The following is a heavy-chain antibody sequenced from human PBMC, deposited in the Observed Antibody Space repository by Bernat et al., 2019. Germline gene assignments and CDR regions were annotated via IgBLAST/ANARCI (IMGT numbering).Heavy chain of an antibody. D-gene: IGHD3-16*01. J-gene: IGHJ3*02. V-gene: IGHV4-39*01. CDR3: ARHERGTGLGSAFDI. Sequence: QLQLQESGPGLVKPSETLSLTCTVSGGSISSSSYYWGWIRQPPGKGLEWIGSIYYSGSTYYNPSLKSRVTISLDTSKNQFSLKLSSVTAADTAVYYCARHERGTGLGSAFDIWGQGTMVTVSS. CDR2: IYYSGST. CDR1: GGSISSSSYY.